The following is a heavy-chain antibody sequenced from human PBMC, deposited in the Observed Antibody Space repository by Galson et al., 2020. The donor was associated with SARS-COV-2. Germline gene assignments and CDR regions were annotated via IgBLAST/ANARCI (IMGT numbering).Heavy chain of an antibody. D-gene: IGHD3-3*01. Sequence: SETLSLTCTVSGGSISSGDYYWSWIRQPPGKGLEWIGYIYYSGSTYYNPSLKSRVTISVDTSKNQFSLKLSSVTAADTAVYYCARGPYDFWSGYTYYFDYWGQGTLVTVSS. CDR1: GGSISSGDYY. CDR2: IYYSGST. CDR3: ARGPYDFWSGYTYYFDY. V-gene: IGHV4-30-4*01. J-gene: IGHJ4*02.